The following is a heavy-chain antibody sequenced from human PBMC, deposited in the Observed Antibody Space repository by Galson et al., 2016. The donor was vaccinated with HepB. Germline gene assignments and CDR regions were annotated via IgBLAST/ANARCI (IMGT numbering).Heavy chain of an antibody. D-gene: IGHD5-24*01. J-gene: IGHJ4*02. CDR3: ARKGKMAAPPAFDY. CDR1: GFTFSXXX. CDR2: XXGDXXXK. V-gene: IGHV3-11*01. Sequence: SLRLSCAASGFTFSXXXMSXXXQAXXXGLXXLSXXXGDXXXKXXXDSXXGRFTISRDNAKNSLYLQXNSLRAEDTAVYYCARKGKMAAPPAFDYWGQXTLVXVSS.